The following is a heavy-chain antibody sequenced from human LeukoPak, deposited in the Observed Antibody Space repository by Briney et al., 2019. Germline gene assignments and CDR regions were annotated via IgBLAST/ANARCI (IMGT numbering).Heavy chain of an antibody. D-gene: IGHD1-26*01. J-gene: IGHJ3*01. Sequence: KTSETLSLTHTLSGGSITTSTYYWGWLRQPPGKGWEWFGNIFYSRSTEYDPSLKSRVTVSGSTSKIQFSLSLTSLTAADTAVYFCARMVGAHRELNAFDVWGQGTMVIVSS. V-gene: IGHV4-39*01. CDR3: ARMVGAHRELNAFDV. CDR2: IFYSRST. CDR1: GGSITTSTYY.